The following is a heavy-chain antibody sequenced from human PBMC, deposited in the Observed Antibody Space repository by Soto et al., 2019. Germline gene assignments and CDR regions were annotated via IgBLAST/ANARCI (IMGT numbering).Heavy chain of an antibody. CDR2: VSSSSSYI. CDR1: GFTFSGHT. Sequence: EVQLVESGGGLVKPGGSLRLSCAASGFTFSGHTINWVRQAPGKGLEWVSSVSSSSSYIYYADSVKGRSTVSRDNAEKSLYLQMNSLRAEDTAMYYCARCMGFDGSGYAFFDSWGQGTLVTVSS. D-gene: IGHD3-10*01. V-gene: IGHV3-21*01. CDR3: ARCMGFDGSGYAFFDS. J-gene: IGHJ4*02.